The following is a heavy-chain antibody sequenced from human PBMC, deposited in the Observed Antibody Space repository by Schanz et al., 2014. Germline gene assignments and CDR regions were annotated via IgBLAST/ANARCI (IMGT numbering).Heavy chain of an antibody. CDR3: ARGATIITGGAFDV. D-gene: IGHD5-12*01. Sequence: QVQLVQSGAEVKKPGASVKVSCKASGYTFTTYYIHWVRQAPGQGLEWMGKINPSSGTTRIAQNCQGRLTVTRDTSTSTVNMEQSSLRSDDTAVYDCARGATIITGGAFDVWGQGTMVTVSS. CDR1: GYTFTTYY. CDR2: INPSSGTT. V-gene: IGHV1-46*01. J-gene: IGHJ3*01.